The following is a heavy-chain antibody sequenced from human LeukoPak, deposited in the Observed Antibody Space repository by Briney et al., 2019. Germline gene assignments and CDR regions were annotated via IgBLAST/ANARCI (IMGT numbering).Heavy chain of an antibody. CDR2: IFYSGST. CDR1: GGSISSSSYY. Sequence: PSETLSLTCTVSGGSISSSSYYWGWIRQPPGKGLEGIGSIFYSGSTYYNPALRSRVTISVDTSKSQFSLKLSSVTAADTAVYYCARHQGGDGYNYYYYYMDVWGKGTTVTVSS. D-gene: IGHD5-24*01. CDR3: ARHQGGDGYNYYYYYMDV. J-gene: IGHJ6*03. V-gene: IGHV4-39*01.